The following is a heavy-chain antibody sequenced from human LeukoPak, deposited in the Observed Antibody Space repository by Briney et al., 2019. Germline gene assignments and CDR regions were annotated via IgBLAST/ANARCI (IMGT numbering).Heavy chain of an antibody. J-gene: IGHJ4*02. Sequence: ASVKVSCKASGYTFTGYYMHWVRQAPGQGLEWMGRINPNSGGTNYAQKFQGRVTMTRDTSISTAYMELSRLRSDDTAVYYCARIVPTSSVGDYWGQGTLVTVSS. CDR2: INPNSGGT. V-gene: IGHV1-2*06. CDR3: ARIVPTSSVGDY. CDR1: GYTFTGYY. D-gene: IGHD5-12*01.